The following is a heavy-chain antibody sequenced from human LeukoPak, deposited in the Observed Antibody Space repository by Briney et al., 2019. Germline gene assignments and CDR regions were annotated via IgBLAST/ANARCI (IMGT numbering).Heavy chain of an antibody. Sequence: GGSLRLSCAASGFTFSSYAMSWVRQAPGKGLEWVSGISGSGDSTYYADSVKGRFTISRDNSKNTLYLQMNSLRAEDTAVYYCARDRYGGNSAPSYWGQGTLVTVSS. CDR3: ARDRYGGNSAPSY. D-gene: IGHD4-23*01. J-gene: IGHJ4*02. CDR1: GFTFSSYA. V-gene: IGHV3-23*01. CDR2: ISGSGDST.